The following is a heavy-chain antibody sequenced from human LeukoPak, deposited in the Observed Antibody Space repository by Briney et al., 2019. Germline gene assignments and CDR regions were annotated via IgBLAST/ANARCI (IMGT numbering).Heavy chain of an antibody. CDR1: GFPFIYSA. D-gene: IGHD6-19*01. CDR2: VSGSGGNT. CDR3: AKSLAVPGSPDQ. V-gene: IGHV3-23*01. Sequence: GGSLRLSCAASGFPFIYSAMTWVGQAPGKGLEWVSTVSGSGGNTYYADSVKGRFTISRDNSENTVSLQMNSLRAQDTAVYYCAKSLAVPGSPDQWGQGTLVTVSS. J-gene: IGHJ4*02.